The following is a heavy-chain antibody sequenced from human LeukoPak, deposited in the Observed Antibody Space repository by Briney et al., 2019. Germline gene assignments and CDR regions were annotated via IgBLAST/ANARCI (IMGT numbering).Heavy chain of an antibody. CDR2: IRGNGGGP. Sequence: GGSLRLSCAASGFTFTDYAMTWPRQAPGKGLEGVSSIRGNGGGPFYADSVKGRFTISRDNSENMLFLQMNSLRADDAAVYYCAKDQIGVLPDAFDVWGQGAMVSVSS. CDR3: AKDQIGVLPDAFDV. CDR1: GFTFTDYA. J-gene: IGHJ3*01. D-gene: IGHD3-10*01. V-gene: IGHV3-23*01.